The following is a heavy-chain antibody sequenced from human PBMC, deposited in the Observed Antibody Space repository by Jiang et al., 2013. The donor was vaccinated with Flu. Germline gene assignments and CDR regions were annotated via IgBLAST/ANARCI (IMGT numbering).Heavy chain of an antibody. J-gene: IGHJ3*02. D-gene: IGHD3-22*01. CDR2: IRSKAYGGTT. Sequence: FIRSKAYGGTTEYAASVKGRFTISRDDSKSIAYLQMNSLKTEDTAVYYCTREGPDSSGYYGWGAFDIWGQGTMVTVSS. V-gene: IGHV3-49*02. CDR3: TREGPDSSGYYGWGAFDI.